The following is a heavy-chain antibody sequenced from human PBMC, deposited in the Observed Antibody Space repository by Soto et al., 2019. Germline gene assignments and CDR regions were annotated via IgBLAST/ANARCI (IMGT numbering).Heavy chain of an antibody. CDR2: IWYDGSNK. D-gene: IGHD3-22*01. V-gene: IGHV3-33*01. J-gene: IGHJ4*02. CDR1: GFTFSSYG. CDR3: ARDFRSQRSRWLLLAVDY. Sequence: QVQLVESGGGVVQPGRSLRLSCAASGFTFSSYGMHWVRQAPGKGLEWVAVIWYDGSNKYYADSVKGRFTISRDNSKNTLYLQMNSLRAEDTAVYYCARDFRSQRSRWLLLAVDYWGQGTLVTVSS.